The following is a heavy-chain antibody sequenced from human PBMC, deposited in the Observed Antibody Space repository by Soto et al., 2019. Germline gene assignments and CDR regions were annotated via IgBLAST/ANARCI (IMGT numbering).Heavy chain of an antibody. CDR2: IWYDGSNK. CDR3: ANLITNYGSGSSGPAKDY. Sequence: GGSLRLSCAASGFTFSSYGMHWVRQAPGKGLEWVAVIWYDGSNKYYADSVKGRFTISRDNSKNTLYLQMNSLRAEDTAVYYCANLITNYGSGSSGPAKDYWGQGTLVTVSS. CDR1: GFTFSSYG. J-gene: IGHJ4*02. D-gene: IGHD3-10*01. V-gene: IGHV3-33*06.